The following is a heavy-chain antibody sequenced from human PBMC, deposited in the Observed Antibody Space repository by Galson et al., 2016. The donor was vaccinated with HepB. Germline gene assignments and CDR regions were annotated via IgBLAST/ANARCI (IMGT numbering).Heavy chain of an antibody. CDR2: ISSSGSTI. V-gene: IGHV3-48*03. D-gene: IGHD6-6*01. J-gene: IGHJ6*02. CDR3: ARGGVAARRNYYYGMDV. CDR1: GFTFSSYE. Sequence: SLRFSCAASGFTFSSYEINWVRQAPGKGLEWVSYISSSGSTIYYADSVKGRFTISRDNAKNSLYLQMNSLRAEDTAVYYCARGGVAARRNYYYGMDVWGQGTTVTVSS.